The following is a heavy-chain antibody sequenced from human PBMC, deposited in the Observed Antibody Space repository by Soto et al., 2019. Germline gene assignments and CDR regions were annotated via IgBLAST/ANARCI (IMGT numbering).Heavy chain of an antibody. CDR1: GYSLTSYW. J-gene: IGHJ4*02. CDR2: IYPGDSDT. D-gene: IGHD6-6*01. Sequence: GESLKISCKGSGYSLTSYWIGWVRQMPGKGLEWMGIIYPGDSDTRYSPSFQGQVTISADKSISTAYLQWSSLKASDTAMYYCARTSSIAARPPSHWGQGTLVTVSS. CDR3: ARTSSIAARPPSH. V-gene: IGHV5-51*01.